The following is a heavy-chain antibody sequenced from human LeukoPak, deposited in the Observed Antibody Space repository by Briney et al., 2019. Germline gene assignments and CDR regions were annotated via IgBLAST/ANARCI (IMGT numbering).Heavy chain of an antibody. CDR1: GGSISSDNYY. V-gene: IGHV4-61*02. CDR3: ARDSGYYYYYMDV. J-gene: IGHJ6*03. CDR2: IYTSGST. Sequence: SETLSLTCTVSGGSISSDNYYWSWIRQPAGKGLEWIGRIYTSGSTNYNPSLKSRVTISVDTSKNQFSLKLSSVTAADTAVYYCARDSGYYYYYMDVWGKGTTVTISS.